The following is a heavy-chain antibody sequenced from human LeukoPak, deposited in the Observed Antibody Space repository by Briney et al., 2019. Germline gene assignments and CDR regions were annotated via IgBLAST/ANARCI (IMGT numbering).Heavy chain of an antibody. V-gene: IGHV3-48*03. CDR2: ISSSSSTI. Sequence: QAGGSLRLSCAGSGFTFSSYEMNWVRQAPGKGLEWVSYISSSSSTIYYADSVKGRFTISRDNAKNSLYLQMNSLRAEDTAVYYCAELGITMIGGVWGKGTTVTISS. CDR1: GFTFSSYE. CDR3: AELGITMIGGV. D-gene: IGHD3-10*02. J-gene: IGHJ6*04.